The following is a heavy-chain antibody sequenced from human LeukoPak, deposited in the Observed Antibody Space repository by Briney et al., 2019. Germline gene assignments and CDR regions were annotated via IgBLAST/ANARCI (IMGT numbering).Heavy chain of an antibody. J-gene: IGHJ6*02. Sequence: GGSLRLSCAASGFTFSSYSMNWVRQAPGKGLEWVSYISSSSSTIYYADSVKGRFTISRDNSKNTLYLQMNSLRAEDTAVYYCARDRARRYYYGMDVWGQGTTVTVSS. V-gene: IGHV3-48*01. CDR1: GFTFSSYS. CDR3: ARDRARRYYYGMDV. CDR2: ISSSSSTI. D-gene: IGHD6-6*01.